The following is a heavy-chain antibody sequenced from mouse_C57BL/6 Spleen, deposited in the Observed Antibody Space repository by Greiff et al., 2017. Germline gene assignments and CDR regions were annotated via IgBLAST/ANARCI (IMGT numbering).Heavy chain of an antibody. CDR2: IYPGSGST. Sequence: QVHVKQPGAELVKPGASVKMSCKASGYTFTSYWITWVKQRPGQGLEWIGDIYPGSGSTNYNEKFKSKATLTVDTSSSTAYMQLSSLTSEDSAVYYCARRDGYLDYWGQGTTLTVSS. CDR3: ARRDGYLDY. J-gene: IGHJ2*01. V-gene: IGHV1-55*01. D-gene: IGHD2-3*01. CDR1: GYTFTSYW.